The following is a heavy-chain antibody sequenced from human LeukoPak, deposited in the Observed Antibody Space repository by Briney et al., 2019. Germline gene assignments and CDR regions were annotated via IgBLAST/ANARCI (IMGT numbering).Heavy chain of an antibody. CDR3: ARGGGNYYDSSGYYYGLLDY. V-gene: IGHV3-21*01. Sequence: GGSLRLSCAASGFTFSSYSMNWVRQAPGKGLEWVSSISSSSSYIYYADSAKGRFTISRDNAKNSLYLQMNSLRAEDTAVYYCARGGGNYYDSSGYYYGLLDYWGQGTLVTVSS. CDR2: ISSSSSYI. CDR1: GFTFSSYS. D-gene: IGHD3-22*01. J-gene: IGHJ4*02.